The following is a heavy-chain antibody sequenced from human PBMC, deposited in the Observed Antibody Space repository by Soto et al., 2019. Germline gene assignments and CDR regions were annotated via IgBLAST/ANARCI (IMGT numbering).Heavy chain of an antibody. CDR3: AKAGYYGSGSYYNVDY. D-gene: IGHD3-10*01. Sequence: PGGSLRLSCAASGFTFSSYAMSWVRQAPGKGLEWVSAISGSGGSTYYADSVKGRFTISRDNSKNTLYLQMNSLRAEDTAVYYCAKAGYYGSGSYYNVDYWGQGTLVTVSS. CDR2: ISGSGGST. V-gene: IGHV3-23*01. J-gene: IGHJ4*02. CDR1: GFTFSSYA.